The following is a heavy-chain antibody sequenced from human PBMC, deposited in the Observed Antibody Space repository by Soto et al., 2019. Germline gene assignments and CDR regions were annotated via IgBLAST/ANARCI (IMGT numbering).Heavy chain of an antibody. V-gene: IGHV4-30-4*01. J-gene: IGHJ5*02. CDR1: GGSISSGDYY. CDR3: ARANRFLEWPRFDP. D-gene: IGHD3-3*01. CDR2: IYYSGST. Sequence: SETLSLTCTVSGGSISSGDYYWSWIRQPPGKGLEWIGYIYYSGSTYYNPSLKSRVTISVDTSKNQFSLKLSSVTAAGTAVYYCARANRFLEWPRFDPWGQGTLVTVSS.